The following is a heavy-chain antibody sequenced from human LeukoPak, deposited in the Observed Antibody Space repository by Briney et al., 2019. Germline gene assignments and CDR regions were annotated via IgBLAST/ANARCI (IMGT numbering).Heavy chain of an antibody. V-gene: IGHV3-48*01. CDR1: GFSFSRYS. CDR2: ISGTSNTI. J-gene: IGHJ3*02. Sequence: GGSLRLSCPASGFSFSRYSVNWVRQAPGKGLEWIAYISGTSNTIYYADSVKGRFAISRDNAKNSLFLQMNILRAEDTAVYFCARDSTVGDLDIWGQGTMGTVSS. D-gene: IGHD1-26*01. CDR3: ARDSTVGDLDI.